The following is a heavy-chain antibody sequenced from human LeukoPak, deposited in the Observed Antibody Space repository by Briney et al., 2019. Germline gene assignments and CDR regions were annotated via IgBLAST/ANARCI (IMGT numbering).Heavy chain of an antibody. D-gene: IGHD2-2*01. Sequence: PSETLSLTCTVSGGSISTNDYYWGWIRQPPGKGLEWIGNIYYSGSTYYNPSLRSRVTVSVDTSKNQFSLKLSSVTAADTAVYYCARDPHTSNQPDYWGQGTLVTVSS. J-gene: IGHJ4*02. CDR3: ARDPHTSNQPDY. V-gene: IGHV4-39*07. CDR1: GGSISTNDYY. CDR2: IYYSGST.